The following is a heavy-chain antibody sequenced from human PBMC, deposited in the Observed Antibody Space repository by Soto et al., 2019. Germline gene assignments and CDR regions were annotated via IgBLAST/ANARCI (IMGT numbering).Heavy chain of an antibody. CDR2: MNPNSGNT. Sequence: GASVKVSCKASGYTFTSYDINWVRQATGQGLEWMGWMNPNSGNTGYAQKFQGRVTMTRNTSISTAYMELSSLRSEDTAVYYCARGLPYTRRYCSGGSCYPIDYWGQGTLVTVSS. J-gene: IGHJ4*02. D-gene: IGHD2-15*01. CDR3: ARGLPYTRRYCSGGSCYPIDY. CDR1: GYTFTSYD. V-gene: IGHV1-8*01.